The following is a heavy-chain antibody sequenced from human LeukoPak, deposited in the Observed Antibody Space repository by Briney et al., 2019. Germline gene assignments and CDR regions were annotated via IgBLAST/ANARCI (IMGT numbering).Heavy chain of an antibody. CDR2: INPNSGGT. CDR3: AWAFCSSTSCYPYYFDY. V-gene: IGHV1-2*02. J-gene: IGHJ4*02. CDR1: GYTFTGYY. Sequence: ASVKVSCKASGYTFTGYYMHWVRRAPGQGLEWMGWINPNSGGTNYAQKFQGRVTMTRDTSISTAYMELSRLRSDDTAVYYCAWAFCSSTSCYPYYFDYWGQGTLVTVSS. D-gene: IGHD2-2*01.